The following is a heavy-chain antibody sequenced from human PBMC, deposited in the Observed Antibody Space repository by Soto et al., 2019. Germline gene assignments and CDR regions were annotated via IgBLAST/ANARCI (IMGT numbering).Heavy chain of an antibody. CDR3: ARDRGSSDHPAYYYYGMDV. V-gene: IGHV1-18*01. CDR1: GYTFTSYG. Sequence: QVQLVQSGAEVKKPGASVKVSCKASGYTFTSYGISGVRQAPGQCLEGIGWISAYNGNTNYAQKLQGRVTMTTDTSTRTAYMELRSLRSDDTAVYYCARDRGSSDHPAYYYYGMDVWGQGTTVTVSS. J-gene: IGHJ6*02. D-gene: IGHD6-6*01. CDR2: ISAYNGNT.